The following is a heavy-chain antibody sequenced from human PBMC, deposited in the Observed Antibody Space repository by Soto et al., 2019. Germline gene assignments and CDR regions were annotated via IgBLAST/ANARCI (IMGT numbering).Heavy chain of an antibody. D-gene: IGHD3-10*01. CDR1: GGSIVGYY. Sequence: SETLSLTCTVSGGSIVGYYWIWSRHPPGKGLEWIGYVYYSGNIKYNPSLKSRVTISVDTSKNQFSLSLSSVTAADTAVYYCARDYFLTYFDHWGQGTQVTVSS. V-gene: IGHV4-59*01. CDR2: VYYSGNI. CDR3: ARDYFLTYFDH. J-gene: IGHJ4*02.